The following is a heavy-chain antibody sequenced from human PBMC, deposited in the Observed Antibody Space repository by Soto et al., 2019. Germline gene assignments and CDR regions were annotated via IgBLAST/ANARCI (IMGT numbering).Heavy chain of an antibody. D-gene: IGHD2-21*02. CDR2: ISSDESSK. J-gene: IGHJ6*02. V-gene: IGHV3-30*03. Sequence: QVQLVESGGGVVQPGRSLRLSCAASGFSFSDYGMHWVRQAPGKGLEWVAVISSDESSKYSADSVKGRFTISRDNSKNTLYLQMNGLRPEDRAVYYCTTEGGNSYYYYRMDVWGQGTTATVSS. CDR3: TTEGGNSYYYYRMDV. CDR1: GFSFSDYG.